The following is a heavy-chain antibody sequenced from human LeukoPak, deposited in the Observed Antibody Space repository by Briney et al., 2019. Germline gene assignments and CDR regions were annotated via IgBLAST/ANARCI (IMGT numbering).Heavy chain of an antibody. V-gene: IGHV4-34*01. J-gene: IGHJ4*02. CDR3: ARGDLYYYGSGRSWYFDY. D-gene: IGHD3-10*01. CDR1: GGSFSGYY. Sequence: SETLSLTCAVYGGSFSGYYWSWIRQPPGKGLEWIGEINHSGCTNYNPSLKSRVTISVDTSKNQFSLKLSSVTAADTAVYYCARGDLYYYGSGRSWYFDYWGQGTLVTVSS. CDR2: INHSGCT.